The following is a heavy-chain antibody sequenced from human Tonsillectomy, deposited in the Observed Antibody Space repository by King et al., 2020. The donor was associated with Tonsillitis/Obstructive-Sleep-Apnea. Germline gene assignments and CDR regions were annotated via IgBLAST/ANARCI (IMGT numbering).Heavy chain of an antibody. CDR1: GGSISSYY. V-gene: IGHV4-59*08. D-gene: IGHD3-16*01. Sequence: QLQESGPGLVKPSETLSLTCTVSGGSISSYYWSWIRQPPGKGLEWIGYIYYSGSTNYNPSLKSRVTISVDTSKNQFSLKLSSVTAADTAVYYCARWLPHSYAQDYWGQGTLVTVSS. CDR2: IYYSGST. CDR3: ARWLPHSYAQDY. J-gene: IGHJ4*02.